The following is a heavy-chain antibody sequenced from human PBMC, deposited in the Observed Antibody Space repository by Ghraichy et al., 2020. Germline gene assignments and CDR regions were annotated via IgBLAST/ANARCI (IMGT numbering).Heavy chain of an antibody. J-gene: IGHJ3*02. CDR3: ARGDSSGNDAFDI. CDR2: IYYSGST. D-gene: IGHD3-22*01. Sequence: SGTLSLTCTVSGGSISSSSYYWGWIRQPPGKGLEWIGSIYYSGSTYYNPSLKSRVTISVDTSKNQFSLKLSSVTAADTAVYYCARGDSSGNDAFDIWGQGTMVTVSS. CDR1: GGSISSSSYY. V-gene: IGHV4-39*01.